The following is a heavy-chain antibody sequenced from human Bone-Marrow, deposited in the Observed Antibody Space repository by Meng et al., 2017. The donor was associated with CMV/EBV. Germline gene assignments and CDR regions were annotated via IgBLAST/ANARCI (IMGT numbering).Heavy chain of an antibody. CDR1: GYSISSGYY. CDR2: IYYSGST. CDR3: ARGPRIDNVTPPPLYYYYGMDV. Sequence: SETLSLTCTVSGYSISSGYYWGWIRQPPGKGLEWIGYIYYSGSTNYNPSLKSRVTISVDTSKNQFSLKLSSVTAADTAVYYCARGPRIDNVTPPPLYYYYGMDVWGQGTTVTVSS. J-gene: IGHJ6*02. V-gene: IGHV4-61*01. D-gene: IGHD1-26*01.